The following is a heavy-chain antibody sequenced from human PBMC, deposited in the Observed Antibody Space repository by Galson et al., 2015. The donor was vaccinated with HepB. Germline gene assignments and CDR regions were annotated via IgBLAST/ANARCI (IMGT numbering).Heavy chain of an antibody. D-gene: IGHD6-19*01. J-gene: IGHJ4*02. Sequence: SLRLSCAASGFTFSSYSMNWVRQAPGKGLEWVSSISSSSSYIYYADSVKGRFTISRDNAKNSLYLQMNSLRAEDTAVYYCARGGYSSGWPEYYFDYWGQGTLVTISS. CDR2: ISSSSSYI. CDR3: ARGGYSSGWPEYYFDY. V-gene: IGHV3-21*01. CDR1: GFTFSSYS.